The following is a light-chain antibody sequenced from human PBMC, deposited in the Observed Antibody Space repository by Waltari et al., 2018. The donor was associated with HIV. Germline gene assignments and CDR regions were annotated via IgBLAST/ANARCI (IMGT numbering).Light chain of an antibody. CDR3: HQRSTWPRT. CDR2: DAS. Sequence: EIVLTQSPATLSLSTGERATLSCRASQSVSNYLAWYQQKSCQAPRLLIYDASNRATGIPARFSASGSGTDFTLTISSLQPEDFAFYYCHQRSTWPRTFGQGTKVEIK. V-gene: IGKV3-11*01. CDR1: QSVSNY. J-gene: IGKJ1*01.